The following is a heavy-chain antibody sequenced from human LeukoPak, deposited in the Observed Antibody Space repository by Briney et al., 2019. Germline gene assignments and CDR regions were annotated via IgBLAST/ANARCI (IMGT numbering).Heavy chain of an antibody. CDR1: GFTFSSYA. J-gene: IGHJ4*02. D-gene: IGHD3-10*01. CDR3: ARETPYGSLTFDY. V-gene: IGHV3-7*03. CDR2: MQPDGGEK. Sequence: GGSLRLSCAASGFTFSSYAMSWVRQAPGKGLEWVANMQPDGGEKYYVDSVKGRFTISRDNAKNSLYLQMNSLRADDTAVYYCARETPYGSLTFDYWGQGTRVTVSS.